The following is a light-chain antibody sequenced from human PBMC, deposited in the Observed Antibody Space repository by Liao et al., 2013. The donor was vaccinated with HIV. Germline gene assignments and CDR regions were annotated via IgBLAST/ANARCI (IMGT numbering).Light chain of an antibody. CDR1: SIGSKS. Sequence: SYELTQSPSASVAPGKTATISCGGDSIGSKSVHWYQQKPGQAPVLVIYYDSDRPSGIPERFSGSNSGHTATLTISRVEAGDEADYYCQVWDSSTDQEVFGGGTKLTVL. CDR2: YDS. V-gene: IGLV3-21*01. J-gene: IGLJ3*02. CDR3: QVWDSSTDQEV.